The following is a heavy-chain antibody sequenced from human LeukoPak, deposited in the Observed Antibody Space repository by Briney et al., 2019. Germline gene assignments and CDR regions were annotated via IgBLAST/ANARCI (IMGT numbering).Heavy chain of an antibody. J-gene: IGHJ4*02. CDR2: INHSGST. CDR1: GGSFSGYY. D-gene: IGHD3-3*01. V-gene: IGHV4-34*01. Sequence: SETLSLTCAVYGGSFSGYYWSWIRQPPGKGLEWIGEINHSGSTNYNPSLKSRVTISVGTSKNQFSLKLSSVTAADTAVYYCARGGRGITIFGAKDYWGQGTLVTVSS. CDR3: ARGGRGITIFGAKDY.